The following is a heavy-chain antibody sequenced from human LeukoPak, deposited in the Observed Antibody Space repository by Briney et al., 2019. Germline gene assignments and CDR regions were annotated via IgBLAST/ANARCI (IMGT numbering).Heavy chain of an antibody. Sequence: ASVKVSCKASGYTFTSYAMHWVRQAPGQRLEWMGWINAGNGNTKYSQEFQGRVTITRDTSASTAYMELSSLRSEDTAVYYCARDLSYGQGWFDPWGQGTLVTVSS. J-gene: IGHJ5*02. V-gene: IGHV1-3*01. D-gene: IGHD2-8*01. CDR2: INAGNGNT. CDR3: ARDLSYGQGWFDP. CDR1: GYTFTSYA.